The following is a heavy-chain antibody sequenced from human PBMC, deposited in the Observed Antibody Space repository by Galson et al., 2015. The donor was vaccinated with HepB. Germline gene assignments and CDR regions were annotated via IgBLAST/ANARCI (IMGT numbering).Heavy chain of an antibody. Sequence: QSGAEVKKPGESLRISCKGSGYSFTSYWISWVRQMPGKGLEWMGRIDPSDSYTNYSPSFQGHVTISADKSISTAYLQWSSLKAPDTAMYYCARRVSYCGGDCYSTYWYFDLWGRGTLVTVSS. CDR3: ARRVSYCGGDCYSTYWYFDL. D-gene: IGHD2-21*02. V-gene: IGHV5-10-1*01. J-gene: IGHJ2*01. CDR1: GYSFTSYW. CDR2: IDPSDSYT.